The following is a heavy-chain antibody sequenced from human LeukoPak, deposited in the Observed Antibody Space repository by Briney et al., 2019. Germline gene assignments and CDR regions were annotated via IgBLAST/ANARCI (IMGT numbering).Heavy chain of an antibody. Sequence: ASVKVSCKASGYTFTGYYMHWVRQAPGQGLEWMGWINPNSGGTNYAQSFQGRVTMTRDTSISTAYMELSRLRSDDTAVYYCARSVQNWRVVAGVYWGQGTLVTVSS. D-gene: IGHD1-1*01. CDR1: GYTFTGYY. CDR2: INPNSGGT. CDR3: ARSVQNWRVVAGVY. J-gene: IGHJ4*02. V-gene: IGHV1-2*02.